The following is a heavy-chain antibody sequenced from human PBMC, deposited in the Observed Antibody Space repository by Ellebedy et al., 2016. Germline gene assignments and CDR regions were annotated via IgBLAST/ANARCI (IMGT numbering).Heavy chain of an antibody. CDR2: IYWDDDK. V-gene: IGHV2-5*02. J-gene: IGHJ4*02. CDR1: GFSLSTSGVG. D-gene: IGHD2-15*01. CDR3: AHSSSTKYCSGGSCYSLTFDY. Sequence: SGPTLVKPTQTLTLTCTFSGFSLSTSGVGVGWIRQPPGKALEWLALIYWDDDKRYSPSLKSRLTITKDTSKNQVVLTMTNMDPVDTATYYCAHSSSTKYCSGGSCYSLTFDYWGQGTLVTVSS.